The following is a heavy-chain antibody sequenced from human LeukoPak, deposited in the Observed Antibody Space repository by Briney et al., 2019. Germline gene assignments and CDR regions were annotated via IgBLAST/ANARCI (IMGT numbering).Heavy chain of an antibody. Sequence: GASVKVSCKASGGTFSSYAISWVRQAPGQGLEWMGGIIPIFGTANYAQKFQGRVTITADEATSTAYMELSRLRSEDTAVYYCAWEQEYCGGDCSLPNNWFAPWGQGTLVTVSS. CDR3: AWEQEYCGGDCSLPNNWFAP. V-gene: IGHV1-69*01. CDR2: IIPIFGTA. D-gene: IGHD2-21*02. CDR1: GGTFSSYA. J-gene: IGHJ5*02.